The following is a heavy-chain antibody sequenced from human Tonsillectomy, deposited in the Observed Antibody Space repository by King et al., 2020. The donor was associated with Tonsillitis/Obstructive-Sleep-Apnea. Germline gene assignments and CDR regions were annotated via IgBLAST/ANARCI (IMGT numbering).Heavy chain of an antibody. D-gene: IGHD3-10*01. V-gene: IGHV3-23*04. J-gene: IGHJ4*02. CDR2: ISGSGGST. Sequence: EVQLVESGGGLVQPGGSLRLSCAASGFTFSSYAMSWVRQAPGKGLEWVSAISGSGGSTYYADSVKGRFTISRDNSKNTLYLQMNSLRAEDTAVYYCAKGSITMVRGVIIKPSNSFDYWGQGTLVTVSS. CDR3: AKGSITMVRGVIIKPSNSFDY. CDR1: GFTFSSYA.